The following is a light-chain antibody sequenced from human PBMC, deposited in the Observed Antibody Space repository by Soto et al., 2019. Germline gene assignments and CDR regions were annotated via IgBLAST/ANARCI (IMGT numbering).Light chain of an antibody. CDR1: SRVVGSYNL. CDR3: CSYAGTVAYV. Sequence: QSVLTQPASVSGSPGQSITISCTGTSRVVGSYNLVSWYQQLPGKAPKVIICEVNKRPSGVSYRFSGSKSGNTASLTISGLQTEDEADCYCCSYAGTVAYVFGTRTKVTVL. V-gene: IGLV2-23*02. CDR2: EVN. J-gene: IGLJ1*01.